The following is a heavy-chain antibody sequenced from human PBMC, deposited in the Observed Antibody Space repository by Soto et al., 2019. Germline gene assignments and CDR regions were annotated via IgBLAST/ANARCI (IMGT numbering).Heavy chain of an antibody. V-gene: IGHV4-28*01. Sequence: QVQLQESGPGLVKPSDTLSLTCAVSGYSISSSNWWGWIRQPPGKGLEWIGYIYYSGTTYYNPSLKXRXTXSXXTSKNQFSLKLTSATAVDTAVYYCARREIQGPIDYWGQGTLVTVSS. CDR3: ARREIQGPIDY. J-gene: IGHJ4*02. D-gene: IGHD1-26*01. CDR1: GYSISSSNW. CDR2: IYYSGTT.